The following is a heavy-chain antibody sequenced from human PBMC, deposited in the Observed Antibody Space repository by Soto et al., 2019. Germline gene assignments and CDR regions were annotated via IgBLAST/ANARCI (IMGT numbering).Heavy chain of an antibody. CDR2: INAGNGNT. J-gene: IGHJ6*02. Sequence: ASVKVSCKASGYTFTSYAMHWVRQAPGQRLGWMGWINAGNGNTKYSQKFQGRVTITRDTSASTAYMELSSLRSEDTAVYYCARDQGAGSGSNYYYGMDVWGQGTTVTV. CDR1: GYTFTSYA. CDR3: ARDQGAGSGSNYYYGMDV. V-gene: IGHV1-3*01. D-gene: IGHD3-10*01.